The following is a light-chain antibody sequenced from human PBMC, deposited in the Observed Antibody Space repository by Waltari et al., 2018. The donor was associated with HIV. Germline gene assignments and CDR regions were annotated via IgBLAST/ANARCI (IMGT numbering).Light chain of an antibody. CDR1: SSNIGAGYD. CDR2: DNT. CDR3: QSYDSSLKVI. Sequence: QSVLTQPPSVPGAPGQRVTISCTGTSSNIGAGYDVHWYQQFTGSVPRLLIYDNTNRPSGVPDRFSGSKSGTSASLAISGLQAEDEADYYCQSYDSSLKVIFGGGTKVTVL. J-gene: IGLJ2*01. V-gene: IGLV1-40*01.